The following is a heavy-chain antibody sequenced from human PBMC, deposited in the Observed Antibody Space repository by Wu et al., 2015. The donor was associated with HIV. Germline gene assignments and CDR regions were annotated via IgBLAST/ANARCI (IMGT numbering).Heavy chain of an antibody. Sequence: QVQLVQSGAEVKKPGSSVKVSCKASGGTFSTYGITWVRQAPGQGLEWMGGIIPMFDTANYAQKFQDRVTITADGSTTTVYMELSSLRSADTAVYYCARGEGIRRRGGDGIRTYNYDSSGYLYYYMDVVGQRDHGHRLL. J-gene: IGHJ6*03. CDR1: GGTFSTYG. CDR3: ARGEGIRRRGGDGIRTYNYDSSGYLYYYMDV. D-gene: IGHD3-22*01. V-gene: IGHV1-69*12. CDR2: IIPMFDTA.